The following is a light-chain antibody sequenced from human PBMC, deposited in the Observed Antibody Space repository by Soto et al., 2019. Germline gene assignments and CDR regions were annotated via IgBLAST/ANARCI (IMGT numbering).Light chain of an antibody. CDR1: QSLLYSPRNKSY. CDR2: WAS. V-gene: IGKV4-1*01. J-gene: IGKJ4*01. CDR3: QQYLNTPPLT. Sequence: VLPLSPDSLAVPLGERAIINCKSSQSLLYSPRNKSYLACFQQKPRQPPNLLIYWASSREIGVPDPFSGSESGTDFTLSISSLQPEDVAVYYCQQYLNTPPLTFGGGTKVDIK.